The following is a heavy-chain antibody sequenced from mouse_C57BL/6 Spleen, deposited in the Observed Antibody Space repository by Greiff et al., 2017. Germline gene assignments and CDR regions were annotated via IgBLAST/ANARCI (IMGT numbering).Heavy chain of an antibody. Sequence: QVQLQQSGPELVKPGAPVKISCKASGYAFSSSWMNWVKQRPGKGLERLGRIYPGVGDTNYNGKFKGKATLTADKSSSAAYMQLSSLTSEDSAVYFCARRVDGYNDAMDYWGQGTSVTVSS. J-gene: IGHJ4*01. CDR1: GYAFSSSW. V-gene: IGHV1-82*01. CDR3: ARRVDGYNDAMDY. D-gene: IGHD2-3*01. CDR2: IYPGVGDT.